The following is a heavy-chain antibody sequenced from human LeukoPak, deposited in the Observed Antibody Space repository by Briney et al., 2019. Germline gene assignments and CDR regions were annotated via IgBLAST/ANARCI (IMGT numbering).Heavy chain of an antibody. CDR2: IYYSGST. CDR3: ARGGDYDFWSGYYTGQGFDP. J-gene: IGHJ5*02. Sequence: PSETLSLTCTVSGGSISSSSYYWGWIRQPPGKGLEWIGSIYYSGSTYYNPSLKSRVTISVDTSKNQFSLKLSSVTAADTAVYYCARGGDYDFWSGYYTGQGFDPWGQGTLVTVSS. CDR1: GGSISSSSYY. V-gene: IGHV4-39*07. D-gene: IGHD3-3*01.